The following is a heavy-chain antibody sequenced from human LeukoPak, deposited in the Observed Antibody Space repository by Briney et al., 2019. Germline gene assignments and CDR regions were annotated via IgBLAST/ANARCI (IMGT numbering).Heavy chain of an antibody. CDR1: GGTFSSYA. Sequence: GASVKVSCKASGGTFSSYAISWVRQAPGQGLEWMGGIIPIFGTANYAQKFQGRVTITADESTSTAYMELSSLRSEDTAVYYCARDAFLSGTTPWNWFDPWGQGTLVTVSS. D-gene: IGHD1-20*01. CDR3: ARDAFLSGTTPWNWFDP. J-gene: IGHJ5*02. V-gene: IGHV1-69*13. CDR2: IIPIFGTA.